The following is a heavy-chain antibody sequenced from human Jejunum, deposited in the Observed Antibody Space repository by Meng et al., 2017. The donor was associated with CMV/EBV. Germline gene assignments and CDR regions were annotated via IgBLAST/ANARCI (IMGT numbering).Heavy chain of an antibody. J-gene: IGHJ6*02. CDR3: AKDKIPVSPYYYGMDV. CDR2: IRFDGTNN. CDR1: FSSYA. D-gene: IGHD4-11*01. V-gene: IGHV3-30*02. Sequence: FSSYAMHWGSQAPGKGLEWVAFIRFDGTNNYLVDSVKGRFTISRDNSKNMLFLQMNSLRAEDTAVYYCAKDKIPVSPYYYGMDVWGQGTTVTVSS.